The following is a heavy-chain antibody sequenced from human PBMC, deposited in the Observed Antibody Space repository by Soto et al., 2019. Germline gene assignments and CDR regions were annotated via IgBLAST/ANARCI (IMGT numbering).Heavy chain of an antibody. Sequence: QVQLVESGGGVVQPGRSLRLSCAVSGFIFKNYALNWVRQAPGKGLEWVASITRDGYNKYYADSVKGRFTISRDNSKNTLSLQMTALRVEDSSVYYCKKSSGGSSSVGMDYWGPGTLGTVSS. CDR1: GFIFKNYA. J-gene: IGHJ4*02. V-gene: IGHV3-30*04. CDR2: ITRDGYNK. CDR3: KKSSGGSSSVGMDY. D-gene: IGHD6-6*01.